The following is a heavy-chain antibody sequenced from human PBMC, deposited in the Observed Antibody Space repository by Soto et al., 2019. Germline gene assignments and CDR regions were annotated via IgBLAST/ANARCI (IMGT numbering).Heavy chain of an antibody. V-gene: IGHV3-33*01. CDR2: IWYDGSNK. CDR1: GFTFSSYG. CDR3: ARRAVVVAVFDY. Sequence: GGSLRLSCAASGFTFSSYGMHWVRQAPGKGLEWVAVIWYDGSNKYYADSVKGRFTISRDNSKNTLYLQMNSLRAEDTAVYYCARRAVVVAVFDYWGQGTLVTVSS. D-gene: IGHD2-15*01. J-gene: IGHJ4*02.